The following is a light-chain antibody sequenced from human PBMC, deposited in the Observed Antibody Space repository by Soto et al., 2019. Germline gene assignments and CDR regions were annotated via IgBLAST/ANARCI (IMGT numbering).Light chain of an antibody. CDR3: QPDNNWPPKA. CDR2: GAS. CDR1: QSVSSN. J-gene: IGKJ1*01. Sequence: EIVMTQSPATLSVSPGERATLSCRASQSVSSNLAWYQQKPGQAPSLLIYGASTRAPGSPARFSGSGSGIEFTLTISSLQSEDSEVYYCQPDNNWPPKAFGQGIKVEIK. V-gene: IGKV3-15*01.